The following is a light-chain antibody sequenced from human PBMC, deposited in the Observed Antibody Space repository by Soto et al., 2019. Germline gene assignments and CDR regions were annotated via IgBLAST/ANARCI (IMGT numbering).Light chain of an antibody. CDR3: VQRTNWPWT. Sequence: EIVLTQSPGTLSLSPGERATLSCRASQSVSSHLAWYQQKPGQAPRLLIYDASNRATGIPARFSGSGSGTDFTLTISRLEPEDLAVYHCVQRTNWPWTCGQGSKVEIK. J-gene: IGKJ1*01. CDR2: DAS. V-gene: IGKV3-11*01. CDR1: QSVSSH.